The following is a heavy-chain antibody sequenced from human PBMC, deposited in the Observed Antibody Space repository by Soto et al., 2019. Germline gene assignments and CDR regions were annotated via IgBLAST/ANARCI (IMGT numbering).Heavy chain of an antibody. Sequence: GGSLRLSSAASGFTFSSYAMSWVRQAPGKGLEWVSAISGSGGSTYYADSVKGRFTISRDNSKNTLYLQMNSLRAEDTAVYYCASENWGPEDYYYYYGMDVWGQGTTVTVSS. D-gene: IGHD3-16*01. CDR1: GFTFSSYA. CDR3: ASENWGPEDYYYYYGMDV. CDR2: ISGSGGST. J-gene: IGHJ6*02. V-gene: IGHV3-23*01.